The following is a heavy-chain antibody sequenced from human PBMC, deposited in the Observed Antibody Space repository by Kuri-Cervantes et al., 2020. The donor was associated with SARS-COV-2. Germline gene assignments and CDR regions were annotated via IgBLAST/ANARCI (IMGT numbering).Heavy chain of an antibody. CDR3: ARHALSSSVRGGGEYYYYYGMDV. CDR2: IYYSGST. Sequence: SETLSLTCTVSGGSISSSSYYWGWIRQPPGKGLEWIGSIYYSGSTNYNPSLKSRVTISVDTSKNQFSLKLSSVTAADTAVYYCARHALSSSVRGGGEYYYYYGMDVWGQGTTVTVSS. V-gene: IGHV4-39*07. CDR1: GGSISSSSYY. D-gene: IGHD3-10*01. J-gene: IGHJ6*02.